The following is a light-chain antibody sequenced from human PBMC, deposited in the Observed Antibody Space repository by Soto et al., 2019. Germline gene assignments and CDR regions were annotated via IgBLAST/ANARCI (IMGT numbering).Light chain of an antibody. CDR2: AAS. CDR3: QQYGSSSTWT. J-gene: IGKJ1*01. Sequence: EIVLTQSPGTLSLSPGERATLSCRASQSVSSAYLAWYQHKPGQPPTLLIYAASSRVTGIADRFSGSGSGTDFTLIISRLEPEDFAVYYCQQYGSSSTWTFGQGTKVEIK. V-gene: IGKV3-20*01. CDR1: QSVSSAY.